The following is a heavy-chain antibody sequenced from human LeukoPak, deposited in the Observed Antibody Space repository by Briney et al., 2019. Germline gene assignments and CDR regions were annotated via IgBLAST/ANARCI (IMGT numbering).Heavy chain of an antibody. D-gene: IGHD3-10*01. CDR2: ISAYNGNT. J-gene: IGHJ5*02. CDR1: GYTFTSYY. CDR3: ARAPYGSGSYYHL. V-gene: IGHV1-18*04. Sequence: ASVKVSCKASGYTFTSYYMHWVRQAPGQGLEWMGWISAYNGNTNYAQKLQGRVTMTTDTSTSTAYMELRSLRSDDTAVYYCARAPYGSGSYYHLWGQGTLVTVSS.